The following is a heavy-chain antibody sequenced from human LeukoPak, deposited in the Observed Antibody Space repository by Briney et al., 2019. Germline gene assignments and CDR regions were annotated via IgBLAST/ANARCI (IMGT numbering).Heavy chain of an antibody. J-gene: IGHJ6*02. Sequence: TLSLTCAVSGGSISSRYWWSWVRQTPGKELEWIGKIYHSGNTNYNPSLKSRVTMSVDKSKNQLSLKLSSVTAADTAVYYCTRTSGYCGSTSCSAAAYYYGTDVWGQGTTVTVSS. D-gene: IGHD2-2*01. CDR3: TRTSGYCGSTSCSAAAYYYGTDV. CDR2: IYHSGNT. V-gene: IGHV4-4*02. CDR1: GGSISSRYW.